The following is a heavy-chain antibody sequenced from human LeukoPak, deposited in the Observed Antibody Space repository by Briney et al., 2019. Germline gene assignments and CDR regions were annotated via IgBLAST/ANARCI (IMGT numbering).Heavy chain of an antibody. Sequence: GGSLRLSCAASGFTFDDYAMHWVRQTPGKGLEWVSGISWNSGSIGYADSVKGRFTISRDNAKNSLYLQMNSLRAEDTAVYYCAREYSGSYSRGPYYFDYWGQGTLVTVSS. D-gene: IGHD3-10*01. CDR2: ISWNSGSI. J-gene: IGHJ4*02. CDR1: GFTFDDYA. V-gene: IGHV3-9*01. CDR3: AREYSGSYSRGPYYFDY.